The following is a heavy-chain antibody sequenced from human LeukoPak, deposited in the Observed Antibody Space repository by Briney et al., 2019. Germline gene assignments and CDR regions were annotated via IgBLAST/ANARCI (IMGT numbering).Heavy chain of an antibody. CDR2: IIPIFGTA. D-gene: IGHD4-11*01. V-gene: IGHV1-69*05. CDR3: ARVRYGNYAWFDP. Sequence: GASVKVSCKASGGTFSSYANSWVRQAPGQGLEWMGGIIPIFGTANYAQKFQGRVTITTDESTSTAYMELSSLRSEDTAVYYCARVRYGNYAWFDPWGQGTLVTVSS. J-gene: IGHJ5*02. CDR1: GGTFSSYA.